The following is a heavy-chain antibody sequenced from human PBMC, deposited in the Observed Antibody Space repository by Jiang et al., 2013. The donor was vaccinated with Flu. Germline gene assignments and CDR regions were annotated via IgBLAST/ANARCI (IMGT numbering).Heavy chain of an antibody. CDR1: GYRFAPTG. V-gene: IGHV5-51*01. J-gene: IGHJ1*01. CDR3: VRVFHTNNFFGRTGRFQY. Sequence: SLKISCQASGYRFAPTGSAGCVRRRKGLEWMGIIYPNDADTRYNPSFQGQVTISADTSISSVYLQWTSLKTSDTAIYYCVRVFHTNNFFGRTGRFQYWGRGALVTVSS. CDR2: IYPNDADT. D-gene: IGHD1-1*01.